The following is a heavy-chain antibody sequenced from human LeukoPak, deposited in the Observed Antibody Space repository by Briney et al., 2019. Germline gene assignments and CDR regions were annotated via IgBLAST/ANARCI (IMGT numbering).Heavy chain of an antibody. V-gene: IGHV3-23*01. Sequence: PGGSLRLSCAASGFTFSSYAMSWLRQAPEKGLEWVSGISSSGGSTYYADSVKGRFTISRDNSKNTLYLQMNSLRAEDTAVYYCAKDSRGDCSSSSCYSGAWYFDLWGRGTLVTVSS. J-gene: IGHJ2*01. CDR2: ISSSGGST. D-gene: IGHD2-15*01. CDR1: GFTFSSYA. CDR3: AKDSRGDCSSSSCYSGAWYFDL.